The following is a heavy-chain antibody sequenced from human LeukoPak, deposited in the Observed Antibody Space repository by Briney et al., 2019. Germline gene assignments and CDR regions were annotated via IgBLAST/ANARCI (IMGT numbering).Heavy chain of an antibody. CDR3: ARIPEYSSSWSFVY. CDR2: INPNSGDK. J-gene: IGHJ4*02. V-gene: IGHV1-2*02. D-gene: IGHD6-13*01. Sequence: ASVTVSCKASGYTFTGYYMHWVRQAPGQGLERMGWINPNSGDKNYAQKFQGRVTMTRDPSISTAYMELSRLRSDDTAVYFCARIPEYSSSWSFVYWGQGTLVTVSS. CDR1: GYTFTGYY.